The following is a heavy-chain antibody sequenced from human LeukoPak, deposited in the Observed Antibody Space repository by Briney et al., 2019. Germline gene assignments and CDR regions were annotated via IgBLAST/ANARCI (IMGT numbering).Heavy chain of an antibody. CDR1: GGSFSGYY. D-gene: IGHD6-13*01. V-gene: IGHV4-59*10. Sequence: KPSETLSLTCAVYGGSFSGYYWSWIRQPPGKGLEWIGRIYTSGSTNYNPSLKSRVTMSVDTSKNQFSLKLSSVTAADTAVYYCARDSSSWSERNWFDPWGQGTLVTVSS. CDR2: IYTSGST. J-gene: IGHJ5*02. CDR3: ARDSSSWSERNWFDP.